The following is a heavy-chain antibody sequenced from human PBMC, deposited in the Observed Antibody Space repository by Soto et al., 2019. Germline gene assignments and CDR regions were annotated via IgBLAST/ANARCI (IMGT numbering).Heavy chain of an antibody. CDR2: IYWNDDK. D-gene: IGHD3-16*01. J-gene: IGHJ5*02. CDR1: GFSLSTSGVG. V-gene: IGHV2-5*01. Sequence: SGPTLVNPTQTLTLTCTFSGFSLSTSGVGVGLIRQPPGKALEWLALIYWNDDKRYSPSLKSRLTITKDTSKNQVVLTMTNMDPVDTATYYCAHNVIMIHWPHWFDPWGQGTLVTVYS. CDR3: AHNVIMIHWPHWFDP.